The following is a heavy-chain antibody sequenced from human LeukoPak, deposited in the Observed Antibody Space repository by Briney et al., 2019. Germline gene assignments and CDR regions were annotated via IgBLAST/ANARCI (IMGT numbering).Heavy chain of an antibody. J-gene: IGHJ6*03. Sequence: GGSLRLSCAASGFTFSNAWMHWVRQAPGKGLEWVSYISSSGSTIYYADSVKGRFTISRDNAKNSLYLQMNSLRAEDTAVYYCASDDFWSGYFTGDSYYYYMDVWGKGTTVTVSS. D-gene: IGHD3-3*01. V-gene: IGHV3-48*04. CDR2: ISSSGSTI. CDR1: GFTFSNAW. CDR3: ASDDFWSGYFTGDSYYYYMDV.